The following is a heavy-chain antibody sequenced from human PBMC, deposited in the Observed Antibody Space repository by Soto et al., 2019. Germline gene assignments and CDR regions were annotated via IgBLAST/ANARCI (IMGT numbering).Heavy chain of an antibody. CDR3: ASAPYSSSWYYFDY. V-gene: IGHV4-31*03. Sequence: SETLSLTCTVSGGSISSGGYYWSWIRQHPGKGLEWIGYIYYSGSTYYNPSLKSRVTISVDTSKNQFSLTLSSVTAADTAVYYCASAPYSSSWYYFDYWGQGTLVTVSS. J-gene: IGHJ4*02. CDR2: IYYSGST. D-gene: IGHD6-13*01. CDR1: GGSISSGGYY.